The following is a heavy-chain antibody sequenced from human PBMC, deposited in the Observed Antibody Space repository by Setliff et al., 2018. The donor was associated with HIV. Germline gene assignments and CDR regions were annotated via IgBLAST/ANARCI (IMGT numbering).Heavy chain of an antibody. V-gene: IGHV4-34*01. CDR1: GGSFTDLGGSFTDYY. Sequence: PSETLSLTCAVFGGSFTDLGGSFTDYYWIWIRQPPGKGLEWIGEINHSGSTHYNPSLKSRFTISVDTSNNTLYLQMNSLRAEDSAMYYCARDRGRGMAPSGILDYYYMDVWGKGTTVTVSS. J-gene: IGHJ6*03. CDR2: INHSGST. CDR3: ARDRGRGMAPSGILDYYYMDV. D-gene: IGHD6-13*01.